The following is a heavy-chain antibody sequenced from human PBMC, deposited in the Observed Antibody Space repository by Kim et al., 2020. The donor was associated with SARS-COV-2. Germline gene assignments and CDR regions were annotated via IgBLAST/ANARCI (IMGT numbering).Heavy chain of an antibody. CDR3: ASTLWFGELPVDY. D-gene: IGHD3-10*01. J-gene: IGHJ4*02. CDR2: IYYSGST. CDR1: GGSISSSSYY. V-gene: IGHV4-39*07. Sequence: SETLSLTCTVSGGSISSSSYYWGWIRQPPGKGLDGIGSIYYSGSTYYNPSLKSRVTISVDTSKNQFSLKLSSVTAADTAVYYCASTLWFGELPVDYWGQGTLVTVSS.